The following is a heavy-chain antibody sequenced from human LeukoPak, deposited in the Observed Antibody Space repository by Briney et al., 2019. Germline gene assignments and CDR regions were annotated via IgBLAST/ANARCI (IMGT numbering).Heavy chain of an antibody. D-gene: IGHD3-16*01. Sequence: SETLSLTCTVSGGSISSYYWSWIRQPPGKGLERIGYIYYSGSTNYNPSLKSRVTISVDTSKNQFSLKLSSVTAADTAVYYCVGGGVDAFDIWGQGTMVTVSS. CDR2: IYYSGST. CDR3: VGGGVDAFDI. J-gene: IGHJ3*02. V-gene: IGHV4-59*01. CDR1: GGSISSYY.